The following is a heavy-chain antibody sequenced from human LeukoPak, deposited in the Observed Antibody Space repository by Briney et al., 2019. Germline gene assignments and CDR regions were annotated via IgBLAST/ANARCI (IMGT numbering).Heavy chain of an antibody. V-gene: IGHV3-9*03. D-gene: IGHD3-9*01. CDR1: GFTFDDYA. CDR3: AKARNYDILTPFFDY. J-gene: IGHJ4*02. Sequence: SLRLSCAASGFTFDDYAMHWVRQAPGKGLEWVSGISWNSGSIGYADSVKGRFTISRDNAKNSLYLQMNSLRAEDMALYYCAKARNYDILTPFFDYWGQGTLVTVSS. CDR2: ISWNSGSI.